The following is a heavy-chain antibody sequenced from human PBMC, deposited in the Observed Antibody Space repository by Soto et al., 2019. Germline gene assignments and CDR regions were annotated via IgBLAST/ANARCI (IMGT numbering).Heavy chain of an antibody. Sequence: GGSLRLSCAASGFTFSSYAMSWVRQAPGKGLEWVSAISGSGGSTYYADSVKGRFTISRDNSKNTLYLQMNSLRAEDTAVYYCAKVPNRMVYAARLDYWGQGTLVTVSS. CDR1: GFTFSSYA. D-gene: IGHD2-8*01. V-gene: IGHV3-23*01. CDR2: ISGSGGST. CDR3: AKVPNRMVYAARLDY. J-gene: IGHJ4*02.